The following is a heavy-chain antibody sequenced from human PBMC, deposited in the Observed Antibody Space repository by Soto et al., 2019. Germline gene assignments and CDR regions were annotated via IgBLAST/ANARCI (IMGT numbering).Heavy chain of an antibody. Sequence: QVQLVESGGGVVQPGRSLRLSCAASGFTFSSYGMHWVRQAPGKGLEWVAVISYDGSNKYYADSVKGRFTISRDNSKNTLYLQMNSLRDEDTAVYYCAKDFSADYIWGSYRYTDPFFDYWGQGTLVTVSS. D-gene: IGHD3-16*02. J-gene: IGHJ4*02. CDR2: ISYDGSNK. CDR1: GFTFSSYG. V-gene: IGHV3-30*18. CDR3: AKDFSADYIWGSYRYTDPFFDY.